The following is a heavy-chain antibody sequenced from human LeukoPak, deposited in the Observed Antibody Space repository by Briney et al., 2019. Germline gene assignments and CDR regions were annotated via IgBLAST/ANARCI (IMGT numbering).Heavy chain of an antibody. CDR3: ARDRHSNYERMVRFDP. J-gene: IGHJ5*02. V-gene: IGHV4-59*12. CDR2: IYYSGST. CDR1: GGSISSYY. Sequence: SETLSLTCTVSGGSISSYYWSWIRQPPGKGLEWIGYIYYSGSTNYNPSLKSRVTISVDTSKNQFSLKLSSVTAADTAVYYCARDRHSNYERMVRFDPWGQGTLVTVSS. D-gene: IGHD4-11*01.